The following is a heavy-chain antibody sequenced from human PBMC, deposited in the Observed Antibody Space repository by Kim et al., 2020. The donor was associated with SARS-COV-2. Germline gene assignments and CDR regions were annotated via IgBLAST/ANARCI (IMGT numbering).Heavy chain of an antibody. J-gene: IGHJ5*02. Sequence: GGSLRLSCAGTGITFSNVWMNWVRQAPGKGLEWVGRVKSKSDGGTIEYAAPVKGRFTISGDDSKNTLDLQMNSLKTEDTAVYYCTTGRSFDPWGQGTLVT. CDR1: GITFSNVW. CDR3: TTGRSFDP. V-gene: IGHV3-15*01. CDR2: VKSKSDGGTI.